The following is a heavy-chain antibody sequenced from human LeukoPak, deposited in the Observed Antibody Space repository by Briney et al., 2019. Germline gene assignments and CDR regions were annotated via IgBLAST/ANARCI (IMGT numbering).Heavy chain of an antibody. J-gene: IGHJ4*02. CDR3: AREQLYYDY. CDR2: ISYDGSKN. D-gene: IGHD5-18*01. Sequence: GGSLRLSCAASGFTFRSYGMHWVRQAPGKGLEWVAVISYDGSKNYYADSVKGRLTISRENAKNTLYVQMNSLRVEDMAVYYCAREQLYYDYWGQGTLVTVSS. CDR1: GFTFRSYG. V-gene: IGHV3-30*03.